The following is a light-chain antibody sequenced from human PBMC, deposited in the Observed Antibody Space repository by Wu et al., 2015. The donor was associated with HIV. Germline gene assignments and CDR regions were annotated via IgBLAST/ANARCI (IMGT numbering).Light chain of an antibody. Sequence: EIVLTQSPATLSLSPGERATLSCRASQSVSKYLAWYQQKPGQALRLLIYDASNRATGIPARFSGSGSGTDFTLTISSLEPEDSAVYYCQQRSNWPPWTFGPGTKVEIK. J-gene: IGKJ1*01. V-gene: IGKV3-11*01. CDR1: QSVSKY. CDR3: QQRSNWPPWT. CDR2: DAS.